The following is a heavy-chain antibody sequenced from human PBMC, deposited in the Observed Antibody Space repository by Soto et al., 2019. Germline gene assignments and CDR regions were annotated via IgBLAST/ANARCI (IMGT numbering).Heavy chain of an antibody. D-gene: IGHD5-12*01. CDR3: VASSGYVY. V-gene: IGHV3-30*03. CDR1: GFTFSSYG. CDR2: ISYDGSNK. Sequence: QVQLVESGGGVVQPGRSLRLSCAASGFTFSSYGMHWVRQAPGKGLEWVAVISYDGSNKYYADSVKGRFTISRDNSKDTLYLQMNSLRTEDTAVYYCVASSGYVYWGQGTLVTVSS. J-gene: IGHJ4*02.